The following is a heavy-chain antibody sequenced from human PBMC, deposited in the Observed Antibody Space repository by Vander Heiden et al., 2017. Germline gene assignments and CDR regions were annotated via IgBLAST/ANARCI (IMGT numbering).Heavy chain of an antibody. CDR1: GGPISSYY. CDR2: IYYSGST. V-gene: IGHV4-59*01. CDR3: ARAQTYYYGSGAFFDP. Sequence: QVQLQESGPGLVTPSETLSLTCTVSGGPISSYYWSWIRQPPGKGLEWIGYIYYSGSTNYNPSLKSRVTISVDTSKNQFSLKLSSVTAADTAVYYCARAQTYYYGSGAFFDPWGQGTLVTVSS. J-gene: IGHJ5*02. D-gene: IGHD3-10*01.